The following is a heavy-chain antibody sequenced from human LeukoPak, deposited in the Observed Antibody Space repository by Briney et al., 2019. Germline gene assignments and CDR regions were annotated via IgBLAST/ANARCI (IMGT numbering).Heavy chain of an antibody. D-gene: IGHD2-2*01. V-gene: IGHV4-59*01. Sequence: SETLSLTCAVSGSSIGTYYWSWIRQPPGKGLEWIGYIDYSESTNYNPSLKSRVTMLLDTSKNQFSLKLSSVTAADTAVYYCARARRSYARPDAFDIWGQGTLVTVPS. CDR3: ARARRSYARPDAFDI. J-gene: IGHJ3*02. CDR1: GSSIGTYY. CDR2: IDYSEST.